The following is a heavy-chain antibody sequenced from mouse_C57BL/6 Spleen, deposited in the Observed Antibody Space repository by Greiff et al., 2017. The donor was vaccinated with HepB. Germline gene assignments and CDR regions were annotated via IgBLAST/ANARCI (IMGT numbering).Heavy chain of an antibody. J-gene: IGHJ4*01. Sequence: VHLVESGPGLVQPSQSLSITCTVSGFSLTSYGVHWVRQSPGKGLEWLGVIWRGGSTDYNAAFMSRLSITKDNSKSQVFFKMNSLQADDTAIYYCAKNYGNYPFYAMDYWGQGTSVTVSS. CDR3: AKNYGNYPFYAMDY. D-gene: IGHD2-1*01. V-gene: IGHV2-5*01. CDR1: GFSLTSYG. CDR2: IWRGGST.